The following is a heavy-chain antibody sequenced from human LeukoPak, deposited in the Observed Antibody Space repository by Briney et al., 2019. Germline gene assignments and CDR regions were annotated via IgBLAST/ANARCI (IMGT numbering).Heavy chain of an antibody. Sequence: GGSLRLSCAASGFTFSSYWMHWVRQAPGKGLVWVSRINSDGSSTNYADSVKGRFTISRDNAKNTLYLQINSLRAEDTAVYYCASPVAVAGPYYFDYWGQGTLVTVSS. CDR2: INSDGSST. CDR3: ASPVAVAGPYYFDY. CDR1: GFTFSSYW. V-gene: IGHV3-74*01. J-gene: IGHJ4*02. D-gene: IGHD6-19*01.